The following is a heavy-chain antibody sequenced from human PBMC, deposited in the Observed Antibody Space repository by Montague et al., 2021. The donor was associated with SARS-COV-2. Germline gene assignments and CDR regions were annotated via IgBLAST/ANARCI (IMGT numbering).Heavy chain of an antibody. CDR3: ARDHYDTLTGYYNWFDP. CDR1: GFSLSTSGMC. J-gene: IGHJ5*02. CDR2: IDWDDDK. Sequence: PALVKPTQTLTLTCTFSGFSLSTSGMCVSWIRQPPGKAPEWLARIDWDDDKYYSTSLKTRLTISKDTSKNQVVLTMTNMDPVDTATYYCARDHYDTLTGYYNWFDPWGQGTLVTVSS. D-gene: IGHD3-9*01. V-gene: IGHV2-70*11.